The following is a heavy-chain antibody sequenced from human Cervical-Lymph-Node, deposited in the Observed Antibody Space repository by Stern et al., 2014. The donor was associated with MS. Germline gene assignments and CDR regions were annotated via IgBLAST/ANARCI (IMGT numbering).Heavy chain of an antibody. CDR3: ARQTTAWASDV. J-gene: IGHJ4*02. D-gene: IGHD1-14*01. CDR1: GYKFSIYW. CDR2: IYPVDSET. Sequence: VQLVQSGAELIRPGESLKISCKGSGYKFSIYWIAWVRQMHGKGLEWMVIIYPVDSETRYSPSFQGQVTMSADKSTSTAYLQWSSLNASDTAMYFCARQTTAWASDVWGQGTLVTVSS. V-gene: IGHV5-51*01.